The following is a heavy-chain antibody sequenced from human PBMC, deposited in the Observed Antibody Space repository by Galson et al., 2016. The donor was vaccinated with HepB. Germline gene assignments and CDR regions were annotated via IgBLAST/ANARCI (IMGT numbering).Heavy chain of an antibody. CDR3: AKDRRYGGNSGDFDS. V-gene: IGHV3-23*01. J-gene: IGHJ4*02. CDR2: ISGSGGSK. Sequence: SLRLSCAASGIAFSSFAMSWVRQTPGKGLEWVSGISGSGGSKYYAESVRGRFTISRDNAKNMVFLKMDDLRGEDTAVYFCAKDRRYGGNSGDFDSWGQGTLVAVSS. CDR1: GIAFSSFA. D-gene: IGHD4-23*01.